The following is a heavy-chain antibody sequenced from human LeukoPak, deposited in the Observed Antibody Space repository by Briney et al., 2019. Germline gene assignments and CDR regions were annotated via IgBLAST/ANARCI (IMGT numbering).Heavy chain of an antibody. Sequence: SQTPSLTCTVSGASISSGDYYWSWIRQSPGKGLEWIGYIYYSGSTSYNPSLKSRVTISVDTSKNQFSLKLTSVTAADTAVYYCARGPNYVWGSYRYFDYWGQGTLVPVSS. CDR3: ARGPNYVWGSYRYFDY. J-gene: IGHJ4*02. V-gene: IGHV4-30-4*01. CDR2: IYYSGST. D-gene: IGHD3-16*02. CDR1: GASISSGDYY.